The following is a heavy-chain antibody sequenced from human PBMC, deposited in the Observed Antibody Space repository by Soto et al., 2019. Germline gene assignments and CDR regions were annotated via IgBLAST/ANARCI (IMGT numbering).Heavy chain of an antibody. J-gene: IGHJ4*02. CDR2: IYDSESA. CDR3: ARASSSSSAADY. Sequence: QVQLQESGPGLVKPSQTLSLTCSVSGESISSGGYYWSWIRHHPGKGLEWIGYIYDSESAYYNPSLKRRVXXXMXPSKNHFAMRLSSVTAADTAVYYCARASSSSSAADYWGQGTLATVSS. V-gene: IGHV4-31*03. CDR1: GESISSGGYY. D-gene: IGHD6-6*01.